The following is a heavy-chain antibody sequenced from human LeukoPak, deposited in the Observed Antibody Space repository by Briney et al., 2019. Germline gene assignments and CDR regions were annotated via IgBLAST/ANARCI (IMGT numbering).Heavy chain of an antibody. J-gene: IGHJ4*02. V-gene: IGHV3-74*01. D-gene: IGHD6-19*01. CDR3: ATKQWLAPPPDS. CDR2: INTDGTVT. CDR1: GFTFSKYW. Sequence: GGSLRLSCAASGFTFSKYWMLWVRQAPGKGLESVSRINTDGTVTTYADSVKGRFTVSRDNADNTMFLQMNSVRDEDTAVYYCATKQWLAPPPDSWGQGTLVAVSS.